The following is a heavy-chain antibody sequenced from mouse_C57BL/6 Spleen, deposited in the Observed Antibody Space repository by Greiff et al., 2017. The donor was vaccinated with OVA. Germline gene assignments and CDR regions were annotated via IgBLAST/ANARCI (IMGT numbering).Heavy chain of an antibody. J-gene: IGHJ3*01. D-gene: IGHD1-1*01. V-gene: IGHV1-7*01. Sequence: PLQQPCASLSPPVSSFPLSFTSSFSPFPLSFLPFFHQRPLHFLEWILYINPISGYTKYNQKFKDKATLTADKSSSTAYMQLSSLTYEDSAVYYCARSLYGSLFAYWGQGTLVTVSA. CDR2: INPISGYT. CDR1: FSPFPLSF. CDR3: ARSLYGSLFAY.